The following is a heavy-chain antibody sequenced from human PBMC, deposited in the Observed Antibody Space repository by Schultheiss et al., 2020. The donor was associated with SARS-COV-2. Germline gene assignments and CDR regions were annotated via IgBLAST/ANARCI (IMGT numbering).Heavy chain of an antibody. Sequence: GGSLRLSCKDSGYSFTSYWIGWVRQMPGKGLEWMGIIYPGDSDTRYSPSFQGQVTISADKSISTAYLQWSSLKASDTAMYYCARQEGSSYYARFDYWGQGILVTVSS. CDR2: IYPGDSDT. D-gene: IGHD3-22*01. CDR1: GYSFTSYW. V-gene: IGHV5-51*01. J-gene: IGHJ4*02. CDR3: ARQEGSSYYARFDY.